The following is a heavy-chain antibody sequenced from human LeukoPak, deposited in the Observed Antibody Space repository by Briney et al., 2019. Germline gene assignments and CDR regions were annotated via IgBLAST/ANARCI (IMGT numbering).Heavy chain of an antibody. CDR3: ARVPYDILTGYPDYYMDV. Sequence: SETLSFTCTVSGGSISSYYWSWIRQPPGKGLEWIGYIYYSGSTNYNPSLKSRVTISVDTSKNQFSLKLSSVTAADTAVYYCARVPYDILTGYPDYYMDVWGKGTTVTISS. J-gene: IGHJ6*03. D-gene: IGHD3-9*01. CDR2: IYYSGST. V-gene: IGHV4-59*01. CDR1: GGSISSYY.